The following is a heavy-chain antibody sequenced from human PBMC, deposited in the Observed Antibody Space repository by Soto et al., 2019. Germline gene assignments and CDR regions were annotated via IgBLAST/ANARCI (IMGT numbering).Heavy chain of an antibody. V-gene: IGHV3-23*01. J-gene: IGHJ3*01. D-gene: IGHD4-17*01. CDR2: ISDAAGSA. CDR1: GFTFSSYA. Sequence: PGGSLRLSCVASGFTFSSYAMSWVRQVPGKGLEWVSTISDAAGSAYYVDSVKGRFTISRDNSKKTLYLQMNSLRAKDSAVYYCARPYGGKIGDAPDLWGPGTMVTVSS. CDR3: ARPYGGKIGDAPDL.